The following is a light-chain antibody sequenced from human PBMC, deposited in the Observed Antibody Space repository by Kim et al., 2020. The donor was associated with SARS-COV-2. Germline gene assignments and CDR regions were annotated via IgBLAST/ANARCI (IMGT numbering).Light chain of an antibody. V-gene: IGKV3-20*01. CDR1: QSLTSSY. CDR3: QQYGSSPQT. CDR2: GAS. J-gene: IGKJ1*01. Sequence: EIVLTQSPGTLSLSPGERATLSCRASQSLTSSYLTWYQQKPGQAPRLLINGASSRATGIPDRFSGSGSGTDFTLTMSRLEPEDFAVYYCQQYGSSPQTFGQGTKVDIK.